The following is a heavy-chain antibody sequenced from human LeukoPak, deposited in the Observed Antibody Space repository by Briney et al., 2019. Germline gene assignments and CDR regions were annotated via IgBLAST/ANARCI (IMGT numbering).Heavy chain of an antibody. V-gene: IGHV3-48*01. D-gene: IGHD3-22*01. Sequence: GGSLRLSCAASGFTFSSYSMNWVRQAPGKGLEWVSYISSSSSTICYADSVKGRFTISRDNAKNSLYLQMNSLRAEDTAVYYCARDAAYYYDSSGSEFDYWGQGTLVTVSS. CDR2: ISSSSSTI. CDR1: GFTFSSYS. J-gene: IGHJ4*02. CDR3: ARDAAYYYDSSGSEFDY.